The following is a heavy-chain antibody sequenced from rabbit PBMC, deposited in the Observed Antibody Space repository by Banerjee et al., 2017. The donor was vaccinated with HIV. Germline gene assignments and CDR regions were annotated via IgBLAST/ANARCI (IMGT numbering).Heavy chain of an antibody. Sequence: QEQLEESGGDLVKPEGSLTLTCTASGFSFSSSDYMCWVRQAPGKGLEWIACIGTSSGSTWYASWAKGRFTISKTSSTTVTLQMTSLTDADTATYFCSRGAGSNGFELWGQGTLVTVS. D-gene: IGHD5-1*01. CDR2: IGTSSGST. J-gene: IGHJ3*01. V-gene: IGHV1S45*01. CDR1: GFSFSSSDY. CDR3: SRGAGSNGFEL.